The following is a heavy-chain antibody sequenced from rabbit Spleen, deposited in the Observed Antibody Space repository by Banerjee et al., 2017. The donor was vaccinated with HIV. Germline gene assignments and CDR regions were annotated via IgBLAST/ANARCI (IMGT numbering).Heavy chain of an antibody. V-gene: IGHV1S45*01. J-gene: IGHJ4*01. CDR1: GFSFSSSYW. Sequence: QEQLEESGGDLVKPEGSLTLTCTASGFSFSSSYWICWVRQAPGKGLEWIACIYGGSGGNAYASWAKGRFTVSKTSSTTVTLQMTSLTAADTATYFCATSGYTSDGAPFKLWGQGTLVTVS. D-gene: IGHD1-1*01. CDR2: IYGGSGGN. CDR3: ATSGYTSDGAPFKL.